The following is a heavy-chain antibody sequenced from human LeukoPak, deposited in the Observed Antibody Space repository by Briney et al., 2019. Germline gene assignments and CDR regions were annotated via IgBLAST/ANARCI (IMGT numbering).Heavy chain of an antibody. CDR2: ITAGGATT. CDR1: GFTLSTYA. CDR3: AKDADDYLSYFDY. D-gene: IGHD4-11*01. Sequence: GGSLRLSCAASGFTLSTYAMTWVRQAPGKGLQWVSGITAGGATTYYADSVKGRFTISRDNSKNTLYLQMNSLRAEDTAVYYCAKDADDYLSYFDYWGQGTLVTVSS. J-gene: IGHJ4*02. V-gene: IGHV3-23*01.